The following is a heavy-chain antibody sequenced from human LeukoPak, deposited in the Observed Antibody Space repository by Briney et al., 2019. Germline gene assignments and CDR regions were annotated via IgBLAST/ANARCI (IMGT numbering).Heavy chain of an antibody. CDR1: GGTFSSYA. J-gene: IGHJ5*02. CDR2: IIPIFGTA. D-gene: IGHD3-10*01. V-gene: IGHV1-69*13. CDR3: ARSNRRGSIVPSP. Sequence: GASVKVSCKASGGTFSSYAISWVRQAPGQGLEWMGGIIPIFGTANYAQKFQGRVTITADESTSTAYMELSSLRSEDTAVYYCARSNRRGSIVPSPWGQGTLVTVSS.